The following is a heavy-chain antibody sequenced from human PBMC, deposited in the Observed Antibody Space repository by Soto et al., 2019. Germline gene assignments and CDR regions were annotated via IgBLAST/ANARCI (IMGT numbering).Heavy chain of an antibody. CDR3: ARVPCTNGVCYNSFYYYYYGMDV. D-gene: IGHD2-8*01. J-gene: IGHJ6*02. CDR1: GGTFSSYA. Sequence: SVKVSCKASGGTFSSYAISWVRQAPGQGLEWMGGIIPIFGTANYAQKFQGRVTITADKSTSTAYMELSSLRSEDTAVYYCARVPCTNGVCYNSFYYYYYGMDVWGQGTTVTVS. V-gene: IGHV1-69*06. CDR2: IIPIFGTA.